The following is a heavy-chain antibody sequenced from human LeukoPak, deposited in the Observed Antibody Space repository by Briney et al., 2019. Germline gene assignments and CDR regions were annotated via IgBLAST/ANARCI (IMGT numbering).Heavy chain of an antibody. CDR3: AREYDSGYYYYFDY. Sequence: GGSLRLSCAASGLTFSGYWMTWVRQAPGKGLEWVANIKEDGSEKYYVDSVKGRFTISRDNAKNSLYLQMNSLRAEDTAVYYCAREYDSGYYYYFDYWGQGTLVTVSS. J-gene: IGHJ4*02. CDR1: GLTFSGYW. CDR2: IKEDGSEK. V-gene: IGHV3-7*01. D-gene: IGHD3-22*01.